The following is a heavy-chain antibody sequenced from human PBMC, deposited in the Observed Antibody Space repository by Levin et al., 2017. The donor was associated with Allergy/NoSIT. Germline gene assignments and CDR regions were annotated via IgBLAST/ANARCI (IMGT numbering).Heavy chain of an antibody. V-gene: IGHV4-39*07. CDR1: GGSISSTIYY. CDR2: FYYSGST. J-gene: IGHJ4*02. CDR3: ARDEGMTTVVTPGY. D-gene: IGHD4-23*01. Sequence: PSETLSLTCTVSGGSISSTIYYWGWIRQPPGKGLEWIGSFYYSGSTYYNPSLKSRVTISVDTSKNQFSLKLSTVTAADTAVYYCARDEGMTTVVTPGYWGQGTLVTVSS.